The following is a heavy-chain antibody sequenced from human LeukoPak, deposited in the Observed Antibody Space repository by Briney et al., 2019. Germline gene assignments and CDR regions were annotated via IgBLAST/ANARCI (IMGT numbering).Heavy chain of an antibody. J-gene: IGHJ4*02. V-gene: IGHV1-46*01. CDR3: ARDRLHKYHLPSSGYYGVPDY. CDR1: GYTFTSYY. D-gene: IGHD3-22*01. CDR2: INPTGGST. Sequence: ASVKVSCKASGYTFTSYYMHWVRQAPGQGLEWMGLINPTGGSTGYAQKFQGRITMTRDMSTSTVYMELSSLRSEDTAVYYCARDRLHKYHLPSSGYYGVPDYWGQGTLVAVSS.